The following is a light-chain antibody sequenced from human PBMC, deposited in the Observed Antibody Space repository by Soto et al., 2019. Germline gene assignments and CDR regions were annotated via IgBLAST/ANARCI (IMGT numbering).Light chain of an antibody. CDR2: GTS. Sequence: EIVMTQSPATLSVSPGERATLSCRASQSVSTNLAWYQQKPGQSPRLLIYGTSTRATGVPARFSGGGSGTEFTLTISSLQSEDFAVYFCHQYNFWPTFGQGTKVEI. CDR1: QSVSTN. J-gene: IGKJ1*01. CDR3: HQYNFWPT. V-gene: IGKV3-15*01.